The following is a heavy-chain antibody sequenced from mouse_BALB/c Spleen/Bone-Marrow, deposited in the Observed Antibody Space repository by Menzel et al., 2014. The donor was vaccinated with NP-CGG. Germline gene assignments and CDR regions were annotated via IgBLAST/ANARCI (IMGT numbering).Heavy chain of an antibody. CDR3: TRGDGNYCYFDV. J-gene: IGHJ1*01. CDR2: IYPGSGST. Sequence: LQQSGSELVRPGASVKLSCKASGYTFTSYWMHWVKQRHGQGLEWIGNIYPGSGSTNYDEKFKSKGTLTVDTSSSTAYMHLSSLTSEDSAVYYCTRGDGNYCYFDVWGAGTTVTVSS. V-gene: IGHV1S22*01. D-gene: IGHD2-1*01. CDR1: GYTFTSYW.